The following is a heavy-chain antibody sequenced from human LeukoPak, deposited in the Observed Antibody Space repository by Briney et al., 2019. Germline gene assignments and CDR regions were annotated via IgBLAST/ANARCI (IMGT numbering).Heavy chain of an antibody. CDR1: GYTFTSYD. J-gene: IGHJ4*02. CDR3: ARGDDILTGYLLPLYYFDY. CDR2: MNPNSGNT. Sequence: ASVKVSCKASGYTFTSYDINWVRQATGQGLEWMGWMNPNSGNTGYAQKFQGRVTMTRNTSISTAYMELSSLRSEDTAVYYCARGDDILTGYLLPLYYFDYWGQGTLVIVSS. D-gene: IGHD3-9*01. V-gene: IGHV1-8*01.